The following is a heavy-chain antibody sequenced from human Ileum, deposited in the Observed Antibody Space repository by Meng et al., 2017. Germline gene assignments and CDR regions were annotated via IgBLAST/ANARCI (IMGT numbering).Heavy chain of an antibody. CDR1: GYTFTDYF. Sequence: QVLLVQSGAEAKKPGASLKVSCKASGYTFTDYFVHWVRQAPGQGLEWMGRINPKSGATAYAQKFQGRVTVTSDTSISTAYLDLISLTSDDTALYYCVRSNIFGWNPRDHWGQGTLVTASS. CDR2: INPKSGAT. V-gene: IGHV1-2*06. D-gene: IGHD3-3*02. CDR3: VRSNIFGWNPRDH. J-gene: IGHJ4*02.